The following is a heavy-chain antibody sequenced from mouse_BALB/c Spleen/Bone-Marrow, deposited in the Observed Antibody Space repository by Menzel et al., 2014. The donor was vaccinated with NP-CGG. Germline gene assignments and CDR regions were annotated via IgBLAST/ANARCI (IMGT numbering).Heavy chain of an antibody. V-gene: IGHV5-17*02. CDR1: GITFSSFG. CDR3: ARDYGYAMDY. CDR2: ISSGSSTI. Sequence: EVQGVESGGGLVQPGGSRKLSGAASGITFSSFGMHWVRQAPEKGLEWVAYISSGSSTIYYADTVKGRFTISRDNPKNTLFLQMTSLRSEDTVMYYCARDYGYAMDYWGQGTSVTVSS. D-gene: IGHD1-1*01. J-gene: IGHJ4*01.